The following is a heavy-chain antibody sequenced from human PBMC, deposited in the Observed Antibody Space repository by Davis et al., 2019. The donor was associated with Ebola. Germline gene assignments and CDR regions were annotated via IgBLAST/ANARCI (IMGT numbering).Heavy chain of an antibody. CDR3: ARDRGYSGYDYLDY. Sequence: SETLSLTCTVSGGSTSNYFWSWIRQTPGKGLEWIGYIYTSGSTNYNPSLKSRVTMSVDTSKNQFSLKLSSVTAADTAVYYCARDRGYSGYDYLDYWGQGTLVTVSS. D-gene: IGHD5-12*01. V-gene: IGHV4-4*09. J-gene: IGHJ4*02. CDR2: IYTSGST. CDR1: GGSTSNYF.